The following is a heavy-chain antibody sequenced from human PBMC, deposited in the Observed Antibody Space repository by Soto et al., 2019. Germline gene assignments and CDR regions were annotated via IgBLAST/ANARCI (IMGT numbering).Heavy chain of an antibody. CDR1: GFTFSGYW. Sequence: PGGSLRLSCAASGFTFSGYWMFWVRQAPGKGLVWVSRIDSYGTTIHYADSVKGRFTISRDNSKNTLYLQMNSLRAEDTAVYYCAKDVELTARYGYWGQGTLVTVSS. J-gene: IGHJ4*02. D-gene: IGHD1-26*01. CDR3: AKDVELTARYGY. V-gene: IGHV3-74*01. CDR2: IDSYGTTI.